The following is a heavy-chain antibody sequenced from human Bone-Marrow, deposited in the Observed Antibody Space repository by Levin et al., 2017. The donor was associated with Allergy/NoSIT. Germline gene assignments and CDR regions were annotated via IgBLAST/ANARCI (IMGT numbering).Heavy chain of an antibody. Sequence: NPGGSLRLSCTVSGFMFSDYSIYWVRQAPGKGLEWISSISSDSSDLYYADSVKGRFTISRDNAKNSLNLQVSSLRAEDTAVYHCVRGIIGDVRVAHKEAFDIWGQGTMVTVSS. CDR2: ISSDSSDL. CDR1: GFMFSDYS. D-gene: IGHD2/OR15-2a*01. J-gene: IGHJ3*02. V-gene: IGHV3-21*01. CDR3: VRGIIGDVRVAHKEAFDI.